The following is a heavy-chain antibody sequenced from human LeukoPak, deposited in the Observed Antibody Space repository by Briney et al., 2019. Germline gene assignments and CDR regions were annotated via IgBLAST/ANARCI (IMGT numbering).Heavy chain of an antibody. CDR1: GFTFSSYA. CDR3: AKGSRWYWFDP. D-gene: IGHD6-13*01. Sequence: GRSLRLSCAASGFTFSSYAMHWVRQAPGKGLEWVAVISYDGSNKYYADSVKGRFTISRDNSKNTLYLQMNSLRADDTAVYYCAKGSRWYWFDPWGQGTLVTVSS. J-gene: IGHJ5*02. V-gene: IGHV3-30-3*01. CDR2: ISYDGSNK.